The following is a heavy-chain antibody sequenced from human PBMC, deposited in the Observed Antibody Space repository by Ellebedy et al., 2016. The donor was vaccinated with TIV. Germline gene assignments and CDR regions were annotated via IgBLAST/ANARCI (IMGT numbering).Heavy chain of an antibody. V-gene: IGHV1-18*01. J-gene: IGHJ5*02. CDR2: ISAYNGNT. D-gene: IGHD3-22*01. Sequence: ASVKVSXKASGYTFTSYGISWVRQAPGQGLEWMGWISAYNGNTNYAQKLQGRVTMTTDTSTSTAYMELRSLRSDDTAVYYCARDNSYYDSSDIPNWFDPWGQGTLVTVSS. CDR1: GYTFTSYG. CDR3: ARDNSYYDSSDIPNWFDP.